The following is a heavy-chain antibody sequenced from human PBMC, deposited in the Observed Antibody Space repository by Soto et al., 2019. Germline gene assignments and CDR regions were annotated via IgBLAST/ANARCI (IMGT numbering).Heavy chain of an antibody. CDR3: ARDLRFGDYSGMDV. Sequence: QVQLQESGPGLVKPSQTLSLTCAVSGGSISSGGYYWSWIRQHPGKGLEWIGYIYYIGSTYYNPSLQSRVTISVDPSKNQFSLKLSSVTAADTAVYYCARDLRFGDYSGMDVWGQGTTVTVSS. J-gene: IGHJ6*02. CDR1: GGSISSGGYY. CDR2: IYYIGST. D-gene: IGHD3-10*01. V-gene: IGHV4-31*11.